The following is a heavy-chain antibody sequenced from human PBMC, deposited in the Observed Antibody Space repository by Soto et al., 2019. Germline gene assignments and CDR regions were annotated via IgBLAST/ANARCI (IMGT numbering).Heavy chain of an antibody. Sequence: QVQLVESGGALSRLGRPLGLPVEPPGSTSVSLPCPGARQPPAKGREWVAVISYDGSNKYYADSVKGRFTISRDNSKNTLYLQMNSLRAEDTAVYYCARDTYIAVAGGLDYWGQGTLVTVSS. CDR3: ARDTYIAVAGGLDY. J-gene: IGHJ4*02. CDR1: GSTSVSLP. CDR2: ISYDGSNK. D-gene: IGHD6-19*01. V-gene: IGHV3-30-3*01.